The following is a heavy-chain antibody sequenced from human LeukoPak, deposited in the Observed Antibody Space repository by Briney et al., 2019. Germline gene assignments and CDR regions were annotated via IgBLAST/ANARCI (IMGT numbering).Heavy chain of an antibody. V-gene: IGHV4-31*03. CDR2: IYYSGST. J-gene: IGHJ6*02. CDR1: GGSISSGGYY. Sequence: PSQTLSLTCTVSGGSISSGGYYWSWIRQHPGKGLEWIGYIYYSGSTYYNPSLKSRVTISVDTSKNQFSLKLSSVTAADTAVYYCARGELGIKIDYGMDVWGQGTTVAVSS. D-gene: IGHD7-27*01. CDR3: ARGELGIKIDYGMDV.